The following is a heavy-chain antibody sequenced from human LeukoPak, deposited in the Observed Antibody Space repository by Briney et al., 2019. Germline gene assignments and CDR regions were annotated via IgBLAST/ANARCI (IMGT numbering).Heavy chain of an antibody. D-gene: IGHD1-1*01. V-gene: IGHV3-33*01. CDR2: LWYDGSNK. CDR1: GFTFSSYA. CDR3: ARDSQLGGHFDY. J-gene: IGHJ4*02. Sequence: GGSLRLSCAASGFTFSSYAMHWVRQAPGKGLEWVAVLWYDGSNKYYADSVKGRFTISRDNSKNTVSLQMNSLRVGDTAVYYCARDSQLGGHFDYWGQGTLVTVSS.